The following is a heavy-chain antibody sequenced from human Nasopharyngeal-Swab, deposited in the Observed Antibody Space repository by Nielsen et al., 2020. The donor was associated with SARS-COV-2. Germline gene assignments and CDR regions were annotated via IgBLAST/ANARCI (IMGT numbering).Heavy chain of an antibody. CDR1: GFTFSSYG. D-gene: IGHD1-7*01. CDR2: IWYDGSNK. V-gene: IGHV3-33*01. J-gene: IGHJ4*02. Sequence: GESLKISCAASGFTFSSYGMHWVRQAPGKGLEWVAVIWYDGSNKYYADSVKGRFTISRDNSKTTLYLQMNSLRAEDTAVYYCARLLELPDYWGQGTLVTVSS. CDR3: ARLLELPDY.